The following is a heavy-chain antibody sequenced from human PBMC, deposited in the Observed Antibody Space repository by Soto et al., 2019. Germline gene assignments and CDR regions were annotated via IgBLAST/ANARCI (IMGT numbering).Heavy chain of an antibody. CDR3: ARGDSTDCSNGVCSFFYNHDMDV. D-gene: IGHD2-8*01. V-gene: IGHV1-2*04. Sequence: GASVKVSCKASGYSFTDYHIHWVRQAPGQGLEWLGRINPKSGGTSTAQKFQGWVTMTTDASISTASMELTRLTSDDTAIYYCARGDSTDCSNGVCSFFYNHDMDVWGQGTTVTVSS. J-gene: IGHJ6*02. CDR2: INPKSGGT. CDR1: GYSFTDYH.